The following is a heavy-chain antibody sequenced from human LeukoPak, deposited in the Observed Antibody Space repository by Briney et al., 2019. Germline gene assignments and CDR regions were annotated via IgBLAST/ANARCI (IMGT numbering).Heavy chain of an antibody. CDR3: ASDHYYGSGSYYY. CDR1: GGSISSYY. CDR2: IYYSGST. D-gene: IGHD3-10*01. V-gene: IGHV4-59*01. Sequence: KPSETLSLTCTVSGGSISSYYWSWIRQPPGKGLEWIGYIYYSGSTNYNPSLKSRVTISVDTSKNQFSLKLSSVTAADTAVYYCASDHYYGSGSYYYWGQGTLVTVSS. J-gene: IGHJ4*02.